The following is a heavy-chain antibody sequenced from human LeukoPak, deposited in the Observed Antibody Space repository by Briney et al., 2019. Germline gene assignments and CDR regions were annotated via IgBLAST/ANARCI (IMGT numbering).Heavy chain of an antibody. V-gene: IGHV3-48*03. J-gene: IGHJ4*02. Sequence: GGSLRLSCAASGFTFSSYEMNWVRQAPGKGLEWVSYISSSGSTIYYADSVKGRFTISRDNAKNSLYLQMNSLRAEDMALYYCAKESGSSGTYYFDYWGQGTLVTVSS. CDR1: GFTFSSYE. CDR2: ISSSGSTI. CDR3: AKESGSSGTYYFDY. D-gene: IGHD3-22*01.